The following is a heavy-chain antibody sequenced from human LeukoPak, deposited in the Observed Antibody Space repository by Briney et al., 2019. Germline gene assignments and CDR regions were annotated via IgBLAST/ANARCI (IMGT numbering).Heavy chain of an antibody. CDR1: GDSISSYY. Sequence: ASETLSLTCTVSGDSISSYYWSWIRQPAGKGLEWIGRIHPSGSTNYNPSLKSRVTLSVDTSKNQFSLKLSSVTAADTAVYYCARGPPPDFDYWGRGTLVTVSS. V-gene: IGHV4-4*07. J-gene: IGHJ4*02. CDR2: IHPSGST. CDR3: ARGPPPDFDY.